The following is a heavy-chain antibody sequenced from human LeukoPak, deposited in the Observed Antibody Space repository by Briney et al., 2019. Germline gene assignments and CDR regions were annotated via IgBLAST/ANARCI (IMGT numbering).Heavy chain of an antibody. V-gene: IGHV1-69*05. CDR1: GGTFSSYA. D-gene: IGHD2-2*01. J-gene: IGHJ4*02. Sequence: SVKVSCKASGGTFSSYAISWVRQAPGQGLEWMGGIIPIFGTANYAQKFQGRVTITTDESTSTAYMELSSLRSEDTAVYYCARVPTVVPAAKMHYPFDYWGQGTLVTASS. CDR3: ARVPTVVPAAKMHYPFDY. CDR2: IIPIFGTA.